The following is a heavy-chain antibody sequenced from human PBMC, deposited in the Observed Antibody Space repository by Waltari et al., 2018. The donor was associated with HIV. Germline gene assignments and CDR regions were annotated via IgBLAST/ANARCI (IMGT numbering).Heavy chain of an antibody. Sequence: QVRLVQSGAEVKKPGASVKVSCKASGFSFPKYGYSWVRQAHGQGLEWMGWIHILTGNPDSAEKFKGRSTMTRDIFTNTIYIELTTRESDDSSIYCCVRDLSPMVKSGWYDSWGQGTVVTVSS. D-gene: IGHD6-19*01. J-gene: IGHJ1*01. CDR1: GFSFPKYG. CDR3: VRDLSPMVKSGWYDS. V-gene: IGHV1-18*04. CDR2: IHILTGNP.